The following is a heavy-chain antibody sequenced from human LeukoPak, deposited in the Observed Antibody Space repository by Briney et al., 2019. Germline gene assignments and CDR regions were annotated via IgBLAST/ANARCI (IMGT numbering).Heavy chain of an antibody. CDR3: ARDRNDILTGYTAFDI. D-gene: IGHD3-9*01. CDR1: GFTFSSYA. CDR2: ISYDGSNK. V-gene: IGHV3-30*04. J-gene: IGHJ3*02. Sequence: GGSLRLSCAASGFTFSSYAMHWVRQAPGKGLEWVAVISYDGSNKYYADSVKGRFTISRDNSKNTLYLQMNSLRAEDTAVYYCARDRNDILTGYTAFDIWGQGTMVTVSS.